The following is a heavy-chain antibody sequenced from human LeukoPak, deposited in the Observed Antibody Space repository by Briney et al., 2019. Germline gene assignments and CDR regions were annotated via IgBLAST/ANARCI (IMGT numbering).Heavy chain of an antibody. CDR3: ARDQSGGFDY. D-gene: IGHD3-16*01. Sequence: PGGSLRLSCAASGFTFSRFGIHWVRQAPGKGLEWVAFIRYDGSNKYYADSVKGRFTISRDNSKNTLNLQMNSLRAEDTAVYYCARDQSGGFDYWGQGSLVTVSS. V-gene: IGHV3-30*02. J-gene: IGHJ4*02. CDR1: GFTFSRFG. CDR2: IRYDGSNK.